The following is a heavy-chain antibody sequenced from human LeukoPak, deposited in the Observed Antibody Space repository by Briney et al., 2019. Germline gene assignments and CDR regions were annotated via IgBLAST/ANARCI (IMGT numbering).Heavy chain of an antibody. J-gene: IGHJ4*02. CDR3: ARDTNGLAY. V-gene: IGHV3-33*01. CDR1: GITFNA. D-gene: IGHD2-8*01. CDR2: TWYDGSNK. Sequence: GGSLRLSCAASGITFNAIHWVRQAPGKGLEWVALTWYDGSNKYYADSVKGRFTISIDNSKNMVYLHMNSLRADDTAVYYCARDTNGLAYWGLGTRVTVSS.